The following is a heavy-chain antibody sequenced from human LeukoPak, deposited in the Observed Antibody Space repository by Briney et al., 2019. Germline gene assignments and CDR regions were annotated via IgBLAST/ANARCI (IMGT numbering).Heavy chain of an antibody. CDR1: GGSICSYY. D-gene: IGHD3-10*01. V-gene: IGHV4-4*07. Sequence: SETLSLTCSVSGGSICSYYWSWIRQPAGKGLEWIGRIYTSGSTNYNPTLKSRVTMSVDTSKNQFSLKLSSVTAADTAVYYCARDGSGDGSGSYYNTGTYYYYYMDVWGKGTTVTISS. CDR2: IYTSGST. J-gene: IGHJ6*03. CDR3: ARDGSGDGSGSYYNTGTYYYYYMDV.